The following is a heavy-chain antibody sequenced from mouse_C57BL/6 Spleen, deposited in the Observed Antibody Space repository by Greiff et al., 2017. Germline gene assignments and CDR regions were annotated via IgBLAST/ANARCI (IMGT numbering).Heavy chain of an antibody. CDR1: AYAFSSYW. Sequence: VQLKESGAELVKPGASVKISCKASAYAFSSYWMIWVKQRPGKGLAWIGQIYPGDGDTNYNGQLKGKATLTADNSYRTVYIQISSLTSEDSAVYFCGGTGDYSWFAYWGQGTLVTVS. J-gene: IGHJ3*01. D-gene: IGHD1-1*01. CDR2: IYPGDGDT. CDR3: GGTGDYSWFAY. V-gene: IGHV1-80*01.